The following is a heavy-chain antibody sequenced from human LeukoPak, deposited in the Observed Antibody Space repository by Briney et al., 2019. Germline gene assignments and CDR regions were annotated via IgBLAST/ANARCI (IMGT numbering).Heavy chain of an antibody. CDR2: ISFSSATI. Sequence: GGSLRLSCVASGFTLSSYAMNWVRQAPGKGLEWVSYISFSSATIHYADSVKGRFTISRDNAKNSLYLQLNSLRAEDTALYYCARDTHYYGSGSPAFDLWGRGTMVTVSS. J-gene: IGHJ3*01. CDR1: GFTLSSYA. D-gene: IGHD3-10*01. V-gene: IGHV3-48*01. CDR3: ARDTHYYGSGSPAFDL.